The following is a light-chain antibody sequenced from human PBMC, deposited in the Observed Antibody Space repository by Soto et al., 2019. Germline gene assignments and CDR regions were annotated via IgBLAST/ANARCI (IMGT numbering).Light chain of an antibody. CDR2: RAS. Sequence: DLQMTQSPSTLSASVGDRVTITCRASQSISNWLAWYQQKPGKAPKLLIYRASSLESGVPSRFRGSGSGTEFTLTISSLQPDDFAPYYCQQYNSYSPRLTFGGGTKVEIK. CDR1: QSISNW. V-gene: IGKV1-5*03. J-gene: IGKJ4*01. CDR3: QQYNSYSPRLT.